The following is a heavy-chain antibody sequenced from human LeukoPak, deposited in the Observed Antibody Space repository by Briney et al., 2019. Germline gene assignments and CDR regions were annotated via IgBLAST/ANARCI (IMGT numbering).Heavy chain of an antibody. J-gene: IGHJ3*02. Sequence: GGSLRLSCAASGFTFSSYGMHWVRQAPGKGLEWVAFISYNGNKKYGDSVKGRFTVSRDNAKNTLYLQMNSLRAEDTAVYYCARVIGWDEPFDIWGQGTMVTVSS. V-gene: IGHV3-33*05. CDR2: ISYNGNKK. CDR3: ARVIGWDEPFDI. D-gene: IGHD1-26*01. CDR1: GFTFSSYG.